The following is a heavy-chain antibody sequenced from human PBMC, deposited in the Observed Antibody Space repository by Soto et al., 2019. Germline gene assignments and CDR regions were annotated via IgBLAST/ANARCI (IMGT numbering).Heavy chain of an antibody. J-gene: IGHJ6*02. CDR1: GFTFSSYS. CDR3: AREHFGYGIYYYYGMDV. CDR2: ISSSSSYI. Sequence: GGSLRLSCAASGFTFSSYSMNWVRQAPGKGLEWVSSISSSSSYIYYADSVKGRFTISRDNAKNSLYLQMNSLRAEDTAVYFCAREHFGYGIYYYYGMDVWGQGTTVTVSS. D-gene: IGHD5-18*01. V-gene: IGHV3-21*01.